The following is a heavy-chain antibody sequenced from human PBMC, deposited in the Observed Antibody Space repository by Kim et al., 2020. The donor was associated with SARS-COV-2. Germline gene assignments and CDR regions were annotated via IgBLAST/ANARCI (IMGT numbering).Heavy chain of an antibody. D-gene: IGHD4-4*01. CDR3: AKGAAYSNYGMDV. J-gene: IGHJ6*02. V-gene: IGHV3-23*01. Sequence: YADSGKGRFTISRDNSKNTLYLQMNSLRAEDTAVYYCAKGAAYSNYGMDVWGQGTTVTVSS.